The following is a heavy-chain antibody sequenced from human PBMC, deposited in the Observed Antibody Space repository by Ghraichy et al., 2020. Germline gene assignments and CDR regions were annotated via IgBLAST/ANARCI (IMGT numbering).Heavy chain of an antibody. Sequence: GGSLRLSCAASGFTFSRYWMSWVRQGPGKGLELVANIKEDGSEKYYVDSVKGRFTISRDNAKNSLYLQMNSLRAEDTALYYCARDHWIWEWLDWGQGTLVTVSS. J-gene: IGHJ4*02. CDR2: IKEDGSEK. CDR3: ARDHWIWEWLD. V-gene: IGHV3-7*03. D-gene: IGHD6-19*01. CDR1: GFTFSRYW.